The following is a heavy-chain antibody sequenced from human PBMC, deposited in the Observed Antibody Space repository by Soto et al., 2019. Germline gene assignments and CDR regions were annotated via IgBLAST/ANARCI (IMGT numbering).Heavy chain of an antibody. D-gene: IGHD3-16*01. Sequence: QLQLQESGPGLVKPSETLSLTCTVSGGSISSSSYYWGWIRQPPGKGLEWIGSIYYSGYTYYNPXLNIRATISVHXSXNXXSLKLRSVTAADTAVYYCARHTGPLYVGYYYDMDVWGQGTTVTVSS. V-gene: IGHV4-39*01. CDR3: ARHTGPLYVGYYYDMDV. CDR2: IYYSGYT. J-gene: IGHJ6*02. CDR1: GGSISSSSYY.